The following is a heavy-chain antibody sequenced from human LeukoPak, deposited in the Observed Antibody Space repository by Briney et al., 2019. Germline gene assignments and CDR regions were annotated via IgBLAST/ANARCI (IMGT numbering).Heavy chain of an antibody. CDR1: GGSISSYY. V-gene: IGHV4-4*07. Sequence: SETLSLTCTVSGGSISSYYWSWIRQPAGKGLEWIRRIYTSGSTNYNPSLKSRVTMSVDTSKNQFSLKLSSVTAADTAVYYCARGGPAVWFGELTGPYYYMDVWGKGTTVTVSS. D-gene: IGHD3-10*01. J-gene: IGHJ6*03. CDR2: IYTSGST. CDR3: ARGGPAVWFGELTGPYYYMDV.